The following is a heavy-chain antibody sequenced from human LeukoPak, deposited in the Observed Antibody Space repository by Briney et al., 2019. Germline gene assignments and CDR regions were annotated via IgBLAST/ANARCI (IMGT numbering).Heavy chain of an antibody. CDR2: INSNNGNT. V-gene: IGHV1-18*01. CDR3: ARDFAVTTQKYYYYYGMDV. J-gene: IGHJ6*02. D-gene: IGHD4-11*01. Sequence: ASVKVSCKASGYTFTSYGITWVRQAPGQGLEWMGWINSNNGNTNYEQKFQGRVTMTTDTSTSTAYMELRSLRSDDTAVYYCARDFAVTTQKYYYYYGMDVWGQGTTVTVSS. CDR1: GYTFTSYG.